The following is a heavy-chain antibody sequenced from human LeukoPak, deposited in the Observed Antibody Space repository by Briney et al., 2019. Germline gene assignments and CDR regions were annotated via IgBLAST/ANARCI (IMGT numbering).Heavy chain of an antibody. D-gene: IGHD6-19*01. CDR3: ARHAEQWLARGDFDY. CDR1: GGSISSSSYY. CDR2: IYYSGST. J-gene: IGHJ4*02. Sequence: KASETLSLTCTVSGGSISSSSYYWGWIRQPPGKGLEWIGSIYYSGSTYYNPSLKSRVTISVDTSKNQFSLKLSSVTAADTAVYYCARHAEQWLARGDFDYWGQGTLVTVSS. V-gene: IGHV4-39*01.